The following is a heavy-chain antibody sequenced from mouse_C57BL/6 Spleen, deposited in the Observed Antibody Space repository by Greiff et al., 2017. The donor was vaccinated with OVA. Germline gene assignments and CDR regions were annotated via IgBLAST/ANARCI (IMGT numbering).Heavy chain of an antibody. J-gene: IGHJ4*01. CDR1: GYTFTDYY. V-gene: IGHV1-26*01. CDR2: INPNNGGT. D-gene: IGHD2-3*01. CDR3: AREGGYYRAMDY. Sequence: VQLQQSGPELVKPGASVKISCKASGYTFTDYYMNWVKQSHGKSLEWIGDINPNNGGTSYNQKFKGKATLTVDKSSSTAYMELRSLTSEDSAVYYCAREGGYYRAMDYWGQGTSVTVSS.